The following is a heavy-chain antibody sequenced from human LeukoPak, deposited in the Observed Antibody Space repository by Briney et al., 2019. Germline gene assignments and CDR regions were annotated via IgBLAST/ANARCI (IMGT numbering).Heavy chain of an antibody. CDR1: GFTFSSYA. CDR2: ISSGSSTI. D-gene: IGHD4-11*01. J-gene: IGHJ6*03. V-gene: IGHV3-48*01. CDR3: ARDSTTATGWVYMDG. Sequence: GGSLRLSCAASGFTFSSYAMLWVRQAPGKGLEWVSYISSGSSTIYYADSVKVRFTISRANAKNSLYLQMNSLRAEDTALYYCARDSTTATGWVYMDGWGKGTTVTISS.